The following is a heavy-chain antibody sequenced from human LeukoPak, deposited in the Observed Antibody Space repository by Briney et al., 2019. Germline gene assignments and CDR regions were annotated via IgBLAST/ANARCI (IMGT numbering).Heavy chain of an antibody. J-gene: IGHJ4*02. D-gene: IGHD3-9*01. V-gene: IGHV1-18*01. CDR3: ARVSPRYFDWLFDY. CDR1: GYTFTSYG. Sequence: ASVKVSCKASGYTFTSYGISWVRQAPGQGLEWMGWISAYNGNTNYAQKLQGRVTITTDTSTSTAYMELRSLRSDDTAVYYCARVSPRYFDWLFDYWGQGTLVTVSS. CDR2: ISAYNGNT.